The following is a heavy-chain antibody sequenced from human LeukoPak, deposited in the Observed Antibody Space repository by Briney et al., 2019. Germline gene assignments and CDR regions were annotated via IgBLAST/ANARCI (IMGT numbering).Heavy chain of an antibody. V-gene: IGHV3-53*01. CDR1: GFTFSSYA. J-gene: IGHJ4*02. CDR3: ARGDDSGYYDYFDY. D-gene: IGHD3-22*01. Sequence: GGSLRLSCAASGFTFSSYAMHWVRQAPGKGLEWVSTIYTGGNTYYAASVKGRFTISRDFSKNTVFLHMNSLRAEDTAMYYCARGDDSGYYDYFDYWGQGALVTVSS. CDR2: IYTGGNT.